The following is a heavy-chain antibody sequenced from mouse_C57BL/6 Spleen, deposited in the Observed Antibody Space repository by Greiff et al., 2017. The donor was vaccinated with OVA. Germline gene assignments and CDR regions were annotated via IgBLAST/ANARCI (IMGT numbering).Heavy chain of an antibody. Sequence: VKLMESGAELVRPGTSVKVSCKASGYAFTNYLIEWVKQRPGQGLEWIGVINPGSGGTNYNEKFKGKATLTADKSSSTAYMQLSSLTSEDSAVYFCARLNYGSSLDYWGQGTTLTVSS. D-gene: IGHD1-1*01. CDR3: ARLNYGSSLDY. V-gene: IGHV1-54*01. CDR1: GYAFTNYL. J-gene: IGHJ2*01. CDR2: INPGSGGT.